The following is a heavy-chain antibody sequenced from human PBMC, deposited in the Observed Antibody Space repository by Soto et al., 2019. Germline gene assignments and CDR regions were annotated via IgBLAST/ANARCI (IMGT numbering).Heavy chain of an antibody. Sequence: SGPKLGNPTQTLTLTFTFSGFSVSTRGVGVAWIRQSPGKALEWLALIYWDDDKRCSPFLQSRVTITKDTSKNQVVLTMTNMDPVDTATYYCAHKGGRGAGMDVWGQGTTVTVSS. CDR2: IYWDDDK. D-gene: IGHD2-15*01. J-gene: IGHJ6*02. CDR1: GFSVSTRGVG. CDR3: AHKGGRGAGMDV. V-gene: IGHV2-5*02.